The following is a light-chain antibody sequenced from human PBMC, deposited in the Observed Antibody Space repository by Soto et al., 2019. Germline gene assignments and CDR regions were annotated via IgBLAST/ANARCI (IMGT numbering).Light chain of an antibody. Sequence: QSALTQPASVSGSPGQSITISCTGTSSDVGDFNFVSWYQHHPGKAPKLMIYAVSNRPSGVSNRFSGSKSGNTAALTISGLQAEDEADYYCSSYTSSRTLVFGGGTKLTVL. CDR3: SSYTSSRTLV. CDR1: SSDVGDFNF. CDR2: AVS. V-gene: IGLV2-14*03. J-gene: IGLJ2*01.